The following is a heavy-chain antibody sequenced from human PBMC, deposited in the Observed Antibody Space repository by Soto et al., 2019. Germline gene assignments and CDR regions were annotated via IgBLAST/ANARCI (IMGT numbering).Heavy chain of an antibody. Sequence: GGSLRLSCAASGFTFSNAWMNWVRQAPGKGLEWVGRIKSKTDGGTTDYAAPVKGRFTISRDDSKNTLYLQMNSLKTEDTAVYYCTTVARGYSYGYIYYGMDVWGQGTTVTVSS. D-gene: IGHD5-18*01. J-gene: IGHJ6*02. CDR2: IKSKTDGGTT. V-gene: IGHV3-15*07. CDR1: GFTFSNAW. CDR3: TTVARGYSYGYIYYGMDV.